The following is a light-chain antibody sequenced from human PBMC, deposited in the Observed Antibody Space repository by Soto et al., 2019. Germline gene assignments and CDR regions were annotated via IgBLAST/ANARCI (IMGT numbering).Light chain of an antibody. V-gene: IGKV1-39*01. CDR3: QQSYSTLWT. J-gene: IGKJ1*01. Sequence: DIQMTQSPSSLSASVGDRVTITCRASQSISSYLNWYQQNPGKAPKLLIYAASSLQSGVPSRFSGSGSGTDFTLTISSLQTEDFATYYCQQSYSTLWTFGQGTKVEIK. CDR1: QSISSY. CDR2: AAS.